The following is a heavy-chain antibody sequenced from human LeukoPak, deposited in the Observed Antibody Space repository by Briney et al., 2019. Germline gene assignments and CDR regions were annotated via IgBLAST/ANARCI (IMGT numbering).Heavy chain of an antibody. V-gene: IGHV4-59*01. CDR2: IYYSGST. Sequence: PSETLSLTCTVSGGSISSYYWSRIRQPPGKGLEWIGYIYYSGSTNYSPSLKSRVTISVDTSKNQFSLKLNSVTAADTAVYYCARWHCTSTTCYYLDYWGQGTLVTVSS. J-gene: IGHJ4*02. CDR3: ARWHCTSTTCYYLDY. D-gene: IGHD2-2*01. CDR1: GGSISSYY.